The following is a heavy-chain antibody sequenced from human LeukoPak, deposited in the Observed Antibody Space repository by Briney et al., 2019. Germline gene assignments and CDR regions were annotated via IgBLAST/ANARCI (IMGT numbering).Heavy chain of an antibody. D-gene: IGHD6-13*01. V-gene: IGHV1-18*01. CDR3: ARDLVVLAADGNWFDP. Sequence: GASVKVSCKASGYTFSSYGISWVRQAPGQGLEWMGWIATYNGKTKYAEKVQGRVTMTTDTSTTTAYMELRTLRSDDTAVYYCARDLVVLAADGNWFDPWGQGTLVTVSS. J-gene: IGHJ5*02. CDR2: IATYNGKT. CDR1: GYTFSSYG.